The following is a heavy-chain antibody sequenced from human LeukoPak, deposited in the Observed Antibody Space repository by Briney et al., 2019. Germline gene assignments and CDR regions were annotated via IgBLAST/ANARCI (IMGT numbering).Heavy chain of an antibody. D-gene: IGHD2-8*02. CDR3: ATPTPYVGYAIFDY. J-gene: IGHJ4*02. CDR1: GYTLTELS. Sequence: ASVKVSCKVSGYTLTELSTHWVRQAPGKGLEWMGGFDPEDGETIYAQKFQGRVTMTEDTSTDTAYMELSSLRSEDTAVYYCATPTPYVGYAIFDYWGQGTLVTVSS. V-gene: IGHV1-24*01. CDR2: FDPEDGET.